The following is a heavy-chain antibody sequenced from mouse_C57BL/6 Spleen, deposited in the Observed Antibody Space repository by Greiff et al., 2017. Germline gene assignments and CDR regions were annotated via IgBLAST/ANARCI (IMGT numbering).Heavy chain of an antibody. D-gene: IGHD5-2*01. Sequence: VKLMESGAELVKPGASVKISCKASGYAFSSYWMNWVKQRPGKGLEWIGQLYPGDGDTNYNGKFKGKATLTADKSSSTAYMQLSSLTSEDSAVYFCARGGINYAMDYWGQGTSVTVSS. CDR2: LYPGDGDT. CDR1: GYAFSSYW. V-gene: IGHV1-80*01. J-gene: IGHJ4*01. CDR3: ARGGINYAMDY.